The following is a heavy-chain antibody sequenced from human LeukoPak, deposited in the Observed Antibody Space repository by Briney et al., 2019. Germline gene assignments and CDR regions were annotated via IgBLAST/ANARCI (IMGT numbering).Heavy chain of an antibody. Sequence: SETLSLTCTVSGGSISSGSYYWSWIRQPAGKGLEWIGRIYTSGSTNYNPSLKSRVTISVDTSKNQFSLKLSSVTAADTAVYYCARAPRVDWVDCSSTSCHIPGAFDIWGQGTMVTVSS. V-gene: IGHV4-61*02. J-gene: IGHJ3*02. D-gene: IGHD2-2*02. CDR2: IYTSGST. CDR1: GGSISSGSYY. CDR3: ARAPRVDWVDCSSTSCHIPGAFDI.